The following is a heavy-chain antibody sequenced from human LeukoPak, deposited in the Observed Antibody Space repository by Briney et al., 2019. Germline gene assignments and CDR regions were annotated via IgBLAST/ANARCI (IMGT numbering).Heavy chain of an antibody. Sequence: PSETLSLTCTVSGYSISSGYYWGWIRQPPGKGLEWIGSIYHSGSTYYNPSLKSRVTISVDTSKNQFSLKLSSVTAADTAVYYCALYAQGQLVASLYWGQGTLVTVSS. CDR3: ALYAQGQLVASLY. CDR2: IYHSGST. J-gene: IGHJ4*02. V-gene: IGHV4-38-2*02. D-gene: IGHD6-6*01. CDR1: GYSISSGYY.